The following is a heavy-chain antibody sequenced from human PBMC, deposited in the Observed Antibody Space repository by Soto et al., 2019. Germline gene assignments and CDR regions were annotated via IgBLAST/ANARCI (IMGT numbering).Heavy chain of an antibody. V-gene: IGHV3-48*02. Sequence: EVQLVESGGDLVQRGGSLRLSCAVSGFTFNMYSMNWVRQAPGKGLEWVSDISSRSSVIYYADSVKGRFTVARDNAKNALYLQMNSLRDEDTDVYYCARVAAGATSYYSGSGYDDPSDIWGQGTMVTVSS. CDR2: ISSRSSVI. J-gene: IGHJ3*02. D-gene: IGHD3-22*01. CDR3: ARVAAGATSYYSGSGYDDPSDI. CDR1: GFTFNMYS.